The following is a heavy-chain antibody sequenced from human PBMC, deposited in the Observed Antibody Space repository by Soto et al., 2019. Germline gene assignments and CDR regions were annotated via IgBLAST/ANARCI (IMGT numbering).Heavy chain of an antibody. CDR1: GFTLRNYW. D-gene: IGHD3-16*02. J-gene: IGHJ4*02. Sequence: EVQLVESGGGSVQPGGSLRLSCATSGFTLRNYWMVWVRQAPGKGLEWVANIKEDGGGKYFGDSVRGRFTVSRDNAKNSLYLQINNLRAEDTAVYYCARDGYGYTSLDNWGQGTLVTVSA. V-gene: IGHV3-7*01. CDR3: ARDGYGYTSLDN. CDR2: IKEDGGGK.